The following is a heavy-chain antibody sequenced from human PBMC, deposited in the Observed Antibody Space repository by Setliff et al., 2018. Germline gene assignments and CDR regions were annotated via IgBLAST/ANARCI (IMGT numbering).Heavy chain of an antibody. Sequence: GASVKVSCKASGYNFAESIVSWVRQAPGQGLEWMGWISAYNGHTYSAQKFQARVTLTTDTSTNMAYMEMSSLRADDTAMYYCARDQFRNSGGLYSWGQGTLVTVSS. J-gene: IGHJ5*02. CDR2: ISAYNGHT. CDR3: ARDQFRNSGGLYS. D-gene: IGHD2-15*01. CDR1: GYNFAESI. V-gene: IGHV1-18*01.